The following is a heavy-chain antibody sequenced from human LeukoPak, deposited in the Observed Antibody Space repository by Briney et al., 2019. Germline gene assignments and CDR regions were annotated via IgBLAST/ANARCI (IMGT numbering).Heavy chain of an antibody. CDR1: GSSMSSDYY. J-gene: IGHJ6*03. CDR2: ISDSGSA. CDR3: ASESIRDYYYYSMDA. Sequence: SETLSLTCTVSGSSMSSDYYWGWIRQPPGKGLEWIGSISDSGSAYYNPSLKSRVTMSVDTSTNQFSLKLSSVTAADTALYYCASESIRDYYYYSMDAWGKGTTVTISS. V-gene: IGHV4-38-2*02. D-gene: IGHD1-14*01.